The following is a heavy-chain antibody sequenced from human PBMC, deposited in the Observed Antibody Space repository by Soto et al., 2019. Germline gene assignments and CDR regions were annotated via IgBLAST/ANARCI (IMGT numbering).Heavy chain of an antibody. CDR2: ISWNSGSI. CDR3: AKYSGSDNGSFDY. D-gene: IGHD5-12*01. J-gene: IGHJ4*02. V-gene: IGHV3-9*01. CDR1: GFTFDDYA. Sequence: GGSLRLSCAASGFTFDDYAMHWVRQAPGKGLEWVSGISWNSGSIGYADSVKGRFTISRDNAKNSLYLQMNSLRAEDTALYYCAKYSGSDNGSFDYWGQGTLVTVSS.